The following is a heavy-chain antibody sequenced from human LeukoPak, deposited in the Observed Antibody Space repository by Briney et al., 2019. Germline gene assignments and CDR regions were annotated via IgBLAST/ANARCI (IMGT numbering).Heavy chain of an antibody. CDR2: ITNSGENT. CDR1: GFSFPYG. CDR3: ARETMVRFDP. D-gene: IGHD3-10*01. Sequence: GGSLRLSCEASGFSFPYGMSWVRQAPGKGLEWVSGITNSGENTYYADSVKGRFTISRDNSKNTLFLEMNSLRVEDTAVYYCARETMVRFDPWGQGTLVTVSS. V-gene: IGHV3-23*01. J-gene: IGHJ5*02.